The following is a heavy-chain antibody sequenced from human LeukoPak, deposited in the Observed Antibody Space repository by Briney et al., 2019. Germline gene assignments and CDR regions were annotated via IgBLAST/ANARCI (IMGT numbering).Heavy chain of an antibody. J-gene: IGHJ5*02. CDR1: GGTFSSYA. CDR2: INPNSGGT. V-gene: IGHV1-2*02. Sequence: ASVKVSCKASGGTFSSYAISWVRQAPGQGLEWMGWINPNSGGTNYAQKFQSRVAMTRDTSISTAYMELSRLRSDDTAVYYCAGGAVKATNWFDPWGQGTLVTVSS. CDR3: AGGAVKATNWFDP.